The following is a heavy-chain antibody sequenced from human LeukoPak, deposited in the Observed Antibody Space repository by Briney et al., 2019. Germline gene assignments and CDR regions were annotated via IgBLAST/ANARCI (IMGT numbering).Heavy chain of an antibody. CDR2: ITGSGGGT. CDR3: AKNLGNMVGASTGDY. CDR1: GFTFSSYG. J-gene: IGHJ4*02. V-gene: IGHV3-23*01. Sequence: GGTLRLSCAASGFTFSSYGMTWVRQAPGKGLEWVSGITGSGGGTYYADSVKGRFTISRDNSKNTLYLQMNSLRAEDTAVYYCAKNLGNMVGASTGDYWGQGTLVTVSS. D-gene: IGHD1-26*01.